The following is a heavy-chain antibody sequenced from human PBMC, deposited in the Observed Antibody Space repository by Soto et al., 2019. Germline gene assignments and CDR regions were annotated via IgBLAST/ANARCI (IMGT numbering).Heavy chain of an antibody. CDR1: GYTFTSYA. Sequence: QVQLVQSGAEVKKPGASVKVSCKASGYTFTSYAMHWVRQAPGQRLEWMGWINAGNGNTKYSQKFQGRVTITRDTSASTAYMELSSLRSEDTAVYDCARGGSLDWYFDLWGRGTLVTVSS. J-gene: IGHJ2*01. V-gene: IGHV1-3*01. CDR3: ARGGSLDWYFDL. D-gene: IGHD1-26*01. CDR2: INAGNGNT.